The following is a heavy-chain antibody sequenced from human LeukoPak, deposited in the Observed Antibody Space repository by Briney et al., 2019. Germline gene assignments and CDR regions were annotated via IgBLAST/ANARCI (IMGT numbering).Heavy chain of an antibody. V-gene: IGHV3-21*01. CDR3: ARDLFSENYYDSSGLDY. J-gene: IGHJ4*02. CDR1: GNYW. CDR2: ISSSSSYI. Sequence: PGGSLRLSCAASGNYWMHWVRQAPGKGLEWVSSISSSSSYIYYADSVKGRFTISRDNAKNSLYLQMNSLRAEDTAVYYCARDLFSENYYDSSGLDYWGQGTLVTVSS. D-gene: IGHD3-22*01.